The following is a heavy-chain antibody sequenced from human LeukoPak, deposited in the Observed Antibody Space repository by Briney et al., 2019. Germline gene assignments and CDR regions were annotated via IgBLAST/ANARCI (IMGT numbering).Heavy chain of an antibody. CDR3: ARTTEGGYTYCHFYYYYMDV. V-gene: IGHV4-59*01. Sequence: PSETLSLTCTVSGGSISSYYWSWIRQPPGKGLEWIGYIYYSGSTNYNPSLKSRVTISVDTSKNQFSLKLTSVTAADTAVYYCARTTEGGYTYCHFYYYYMDVWGKGTTVTISS. J-gene: IGHJ6*03. D-gene: IGHD5-18*01. CDR2: IYYSGST. CDR1: GGSISSYY.